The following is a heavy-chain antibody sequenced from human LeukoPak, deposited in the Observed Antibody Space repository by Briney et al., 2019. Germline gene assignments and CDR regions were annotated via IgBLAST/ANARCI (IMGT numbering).Heavy chain of an antibody. V-gene: IGHV3-30*02. CDR3: AKGSSTSPPPYYYYMDV. CDR1: GFTFSSYG. Sequence: GGSLRLSCAASGFTFSSYGMHWVRQAPGKGLEWVAFIRYDGSNKYYADSVKGRFTISRDNSKNTLYLQMNSLRAEDTAVYYCAKGSSTSPPPYYYYMDVWGKGTTVTVSS. D-gene: IGHD2-2*01. J-gene: IGHJ6*03. CDR2: IRYDGSNK.